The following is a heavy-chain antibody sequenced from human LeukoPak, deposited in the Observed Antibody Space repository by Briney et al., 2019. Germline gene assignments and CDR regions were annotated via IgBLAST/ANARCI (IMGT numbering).Heavy chain of an antibody. CDR2: INHSGST. Sequence: SETLSLTCAVYGGSFSGYYWSWIRQPPGKGLEWIGEINHSGSTNYNPSLKSRVTLSVDTSKNQFSLKLSSVTAADTAVYYCARRGYSSSWWPRNSDAFDIWGQGTMVTVSS. CDR3: ARRGYSSSWWPRNSDAFDI. CDR1: GGSFSGYY. D-gene: IGHD6-13*01. J-gene: IGHJ3*02. V-gene: IGHV4-34*01.